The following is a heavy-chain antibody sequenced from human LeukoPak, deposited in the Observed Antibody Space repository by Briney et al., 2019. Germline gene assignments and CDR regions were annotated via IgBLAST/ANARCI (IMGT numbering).Heavy chain of an antibody. J-gene: IGHJ1*01. D-gene: IGHD2-2*01. CDR3: AKGPMLRYCSSTSCLEYFQH. CDR2: ISGSGGST. CDR1: GFTFSSYA. Sequence: GGSLRLSCAASGFTFSSYAMSWVRQAPGKGLEWVSAISGSGGSTYYADSVKGRFTISRDNSKNTLYLQMNSLRAEGTAVYYCAKGPMLRYCSSTSCLEYFQHWGQGTLVTVSS. V-gene: IGHV3-23*01.